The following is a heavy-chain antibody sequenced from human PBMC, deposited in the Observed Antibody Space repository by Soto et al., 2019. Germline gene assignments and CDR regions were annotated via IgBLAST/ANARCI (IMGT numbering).Heavy chain of an antibody. Sequence: PGGSLSLSCAASGFSFGLFWMSWVRQTPGKGLEWVANINEDGSEKFFADSVKGRFTISRDNAKNSLSLQMNSLTADDTAVYYCARTGWPQSSYYFDYWGQGTLVTVSS. CDR1: GFSFGLFW. CDR2: INEDGSEK. V-gene: IGHV3-7*03. J-gene: IGHJ4*02. CDR3: ARTGWPQSSYYFDY. D-gene: IGHD3-16*01.